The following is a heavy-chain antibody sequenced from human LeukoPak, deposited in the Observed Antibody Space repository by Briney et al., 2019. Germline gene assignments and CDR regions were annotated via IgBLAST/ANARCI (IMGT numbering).Heavy chain of an antibody. CDR1: GGTFSSYA. J-gene: IGHJ4*02. Sequence: VASVKVSCKASGGTFSSYAISWVRQAPGQGLEWMGGIIPIFGTANYAQKFQGRVTITADESTSTAYMELSSLRSEDTAVYYCARDSSRGGYNPYFLDYWGQGTLVTVSP. CDR2: IIPIFGTA. CDR3: ARDSSRGGYNPYFLDY. D-gene: IGHD5-24*01. V-gene: IGHV1-69*13.